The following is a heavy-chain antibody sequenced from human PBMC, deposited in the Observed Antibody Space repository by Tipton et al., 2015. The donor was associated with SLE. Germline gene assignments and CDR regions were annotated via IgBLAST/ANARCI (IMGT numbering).Heavy chain of an antibody. J-gene: IGHJ4*02. V-gene: IGHV3-23*03. D-gene: IGHD5-18*01. Sequence: SLRLSCAASGFTFSSYEMTWVRQAPGKGLEWVSTIYSGGNRNYGQAVRGRFTISRDNAKKMLYLQMNSLRAEDTAVYYCVREGDTAFDYWGQGTLVTVSS. CDR2: IYSGGNR. CDR3: VREGDTAFDY. CDR1: GFTFSSYE.